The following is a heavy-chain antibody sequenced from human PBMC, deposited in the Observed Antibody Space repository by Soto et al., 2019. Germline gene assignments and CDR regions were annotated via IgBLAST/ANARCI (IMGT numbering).Heavy chain of an antibody. J-gene: IGHJ3*02. D-gene: IGHD3-3*01. CDR1: GFTFSSYA. V-gene: IGHV3-23*01. CDR2: ISGSGGST. Sequence: EVQLLESGGGLVQPGASLRLSCAASGFTFSSYAMSWVRQAPGKGLEWVSAISGSGGSTYYADSVKGRFTISRDNSKNTLYLQMNSLRAEDTAVYYCAKDKSYYDFWSGYRRDAFHIWGQGTMVTVSS. CDR3: AKDKSYYDFWSGYRRDAFHI.